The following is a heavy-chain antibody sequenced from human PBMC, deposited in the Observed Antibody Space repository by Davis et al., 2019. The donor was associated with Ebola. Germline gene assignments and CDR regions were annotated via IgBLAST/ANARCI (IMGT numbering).Heavy chain of an antibody. V-gene: IGHV3-23*01. CDR2: ISSGGGAP. CDR1: GFTFSTYA. D-gene: IGHD1-26*01. J-gene: IGHJ5*02. CDR3: ANWVLVGPTT. Sequence: GGSLRLSCAASGFTFSTYAMGWVRQAPGKGLEWVSDISSGGGAPYYADSVKGRFTTFRDNSKNTLYLQMNSLRAEDTAVYYCANWVLVGPTTWGQGTLVTVSS.